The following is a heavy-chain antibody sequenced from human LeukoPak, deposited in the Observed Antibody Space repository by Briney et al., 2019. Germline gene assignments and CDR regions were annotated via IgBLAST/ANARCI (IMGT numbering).Heavy chain of an antibody. Sequence: GGSLRLSCAASGFTFSSYSMNWVRQAPGKGLEWVSGINWNGGSTGYADSVKGRFTISRDNAKNSLYLQMNSLRAEDTALYHCARDRGWFGELPGYYFDYWGQGTLVTVSS. CDR1: GFTFSSYS. D-gene: IGHD3-10*01. V-gene: IGHV3-20*01. CDR3: ARDRGWFGELPGYYFDY. J-gene: IGHJ4*02. CDR2: INWNGGST.